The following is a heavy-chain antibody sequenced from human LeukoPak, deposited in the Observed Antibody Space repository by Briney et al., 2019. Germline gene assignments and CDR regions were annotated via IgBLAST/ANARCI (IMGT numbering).Heavy chain of an antibody. CDR2: IYYSGST. CDR3: ARGGATFNWFDP. D-gene: IGHD5-24*01. J-gene: IGHJ5*02. Sequence: SETLSLTCTVSGGSISSGGYYWSWIRQHPGKGLEWIGNIYYSGSTNYNPSLKSRVTISVDTSKNQFSLKLSSVTAADTAVYYCARGGATFNWFDPWGQGTLVTVSS. CDR1: GGSISSGGYY. V-gene: IGHV4-61*08.